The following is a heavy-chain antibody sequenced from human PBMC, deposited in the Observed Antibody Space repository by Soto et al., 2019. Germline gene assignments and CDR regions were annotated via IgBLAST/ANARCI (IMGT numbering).Heavy chain of an antibody. CDR1: GYTFSNYG. Sequence: QVQLVQSGAEVKKPGASVTVSCKTSGYTFSNYGINWVRQAPGQGREWMGWISGYNGNTNYAQTVQGRVTMTTDTSTGTVYMELRSLKSDDTAIYYCSRFIMVGGWFDPNYYHGMDVWGPGTTVTVSS. CDR2: ISGYNGNT. D-gene: IGHD6-19*01. J-gene: IGHJ6*02. CDR3: SRFIMVGGWFDPNYYHGMDV. V-gene: IGHV1-18*01.